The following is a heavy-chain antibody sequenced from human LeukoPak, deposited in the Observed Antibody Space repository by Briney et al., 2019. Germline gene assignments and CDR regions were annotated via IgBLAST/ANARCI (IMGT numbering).Heavy chain of an antibody. CDR2: IYYSGST. V-gene: IGHV4-39*07. D-gene: IGHD1-26*01. CDR3: GTWYRRPPWFDP. J-gene: IGHJ5*02. CDR1: GGSLSSCSYY. Sequence: SETLSLTCTVSGGSLSSCSYYWGWIRQPPGKGLEWIGSIYYSGSTYYNPSLKSRVTISVDTSKNQFSLKLSSVTAADTAVYYRGTWYRRPPWFDPWGQGTLVTVSS.